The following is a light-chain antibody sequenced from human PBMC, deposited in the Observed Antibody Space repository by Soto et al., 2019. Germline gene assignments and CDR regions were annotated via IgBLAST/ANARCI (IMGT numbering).Light chain of an antibody. CDR3: QQYGGSTRT. V-gene: IGKV3-20*01. CDR1: QSVSTQ. J-gene: IGKJ1*01. CDR2: GAS. Sequence: IGRTQSPGTLSLSPGERATLSCRASQSVSTQLAWYQQNPGQALRLIIHGASSRATGVPDRITGSGSGTDFTPSISSLEPEDFAVYYCQQYGGSTRTFGQGTKV.